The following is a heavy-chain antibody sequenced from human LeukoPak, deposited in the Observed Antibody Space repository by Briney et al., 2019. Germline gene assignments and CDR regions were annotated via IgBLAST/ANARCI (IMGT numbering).Heavy chain of an antibody. Sequence: ASVRVSCKASGGTYSSYASSWVRQASGRGLEWMGGIIPIFGTANYAQKFQGRVTITADESTSTAYMELSSLRSEDTAVYYCARAQIMRGLYYFDYWGQGTLVTVSS. J-gene: IGHJ4*02. CDR1: GGTYSSYA. CDR3: ARAQIMRGLYYFDY. CDR2: IIPIFGTA. D-gene: IGHD3-16*01. V-gene: IGHV1-69*01.